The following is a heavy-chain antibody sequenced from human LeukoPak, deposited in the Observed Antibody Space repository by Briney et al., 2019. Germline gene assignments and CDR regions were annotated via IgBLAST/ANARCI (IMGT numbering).Heavy chain of an antibody. CDR3: ARAPYGGALDY. Sequence: PSDTLSLTCAVYGGSFSGYYWIWIRQPPGKGLEWIGEINHSGSTNYNPSLKSRVTISLGTSKNQLSLRLSSVTAADTAVYFCARAPYGGALDYWGQGTLVTVSS. CDR2: INHSGST. D-gene: IGHD4-23*01. CDR1: GGSFSGYY. J-gene: IGHJ4*02. V-gene: IGHV4-34*01.